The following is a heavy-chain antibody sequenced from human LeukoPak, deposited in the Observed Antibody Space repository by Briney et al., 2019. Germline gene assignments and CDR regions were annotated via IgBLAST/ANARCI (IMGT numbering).Heavy chain of an antibody. CDR1: GYSFTSYW. Sequence: GESLKISCKGSGYSFTSYWIGWVRQMPGKGLEWMGIIYPGDSDTRYSPSFQGQVTISADKSISTAYLQWSSLKASDTAMYYCARHFSGPGPHSSSWYGPDYWGQGTLVTVSS. D-gene: IGHD6-13*01. CDR3: ARHFSGPGPHSSSWYGPDY. V-gene: IGHV5-51*01. J-gene: IGHJ4*02. CDR2: IYPGDSDT.